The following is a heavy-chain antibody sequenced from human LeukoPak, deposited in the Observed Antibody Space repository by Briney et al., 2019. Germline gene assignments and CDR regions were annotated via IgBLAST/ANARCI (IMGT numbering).Heavy chain of an antibody. D-gene: IGHD3-10*01. V-gene: IGHV3-21*01. J-gene: IGHJ6*04. CDR2: ITSGTTYI. CDR3: ARDGSMVRDGMDV. CDR1: GFTLSDYN. Sequence: TGGSLRLSCAASGFTLSDYNMNWVRQSPEKGPEWGSPITSGTTYIYYADSARGRFTLSRDNAKNSLYPQMDTLRAEDTAVYYCARDGSMVRDGMDVWGKGTTVTVSS.